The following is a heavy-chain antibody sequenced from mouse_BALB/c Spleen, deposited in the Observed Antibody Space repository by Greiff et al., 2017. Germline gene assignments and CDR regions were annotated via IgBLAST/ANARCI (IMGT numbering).Heavy chain of an antibody. CDR3: ARGSSYEDWYFDV. Sequence: QVQLKQSGAELARPGASVKLSCKASGYTFTSYWMPWVQQRPGQGLEWIGAIYRGDGDTRYTQKFKGKATLTADKSSSTAYMQLSSLASEDSAVYYCARGSSYEDWYFDVWGAGTTVTVSS. CDR1: GYTFTSYW. J-gene: IGHJ1*01. V-gene: IGHV1-87*01. D-gene: IGHD1-1*01. CDR2: IYRGDGDT.